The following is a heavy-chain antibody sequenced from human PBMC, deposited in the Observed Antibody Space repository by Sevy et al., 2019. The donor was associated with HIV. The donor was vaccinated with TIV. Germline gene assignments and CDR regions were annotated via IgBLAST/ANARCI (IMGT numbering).Heavy chain of an antibody. J-gene: IGHJ6*02. V-gene: IGHV3-7*01. CDR1: GFTISRYW. Sequence: GGSLRLSCAASGFTISRYWMSWVRQAPGKGLEWVANIKQDGSEKYYVDSVKGRFTISRDNAKNSLYLQMNSLRAEDTAGYYCARDLGYYGSGSEYYYYYGMDVWGQGTTVTVSS. CDR3: ARDLGYYGSGSEYYYYYGMDV. CDR2: IKQDGSEK. D-gene: IGHD3-10*01.